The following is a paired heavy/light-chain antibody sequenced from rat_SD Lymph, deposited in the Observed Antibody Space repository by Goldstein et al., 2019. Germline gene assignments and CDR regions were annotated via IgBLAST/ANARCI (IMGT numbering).Light chain of an antibody. CDR2: YTS. CDR3: LQYDNLPWT. J-gene: IGKJ1*01. V-gene: IGKV19S2*01. CDR1: QNINKY. Sequence: DIQMTQSPPSLSASLGDKVTITCQASQNINKYIAWYQQKPGKAPRQLIRYTSTLVSGTPSRFSGSGSGRDYSFSISNVESEDIASYYCLQYDNLPWTFGGGTKLELK.
Heavy chain of an antibody. V-gene: IGHV7-7*01. D-gene: IGHD5-1*01. J-gene: IGHJ3*01. CDR2: IRNKANGYTT. CDR1: GFTFTDFY. CDR3: ARQFELGRVAY. Sequence: EVKLLESGGGLVQPGGSMRLSCAASGFTFTDFYMNWIRQPAGKAPEWLGFIRNKANGYTTEYNPSVKGRFTISRDNTQNMLYLQMNTLRAEDTATYYCARQFELGRVAYWGQGTLVTVSS.